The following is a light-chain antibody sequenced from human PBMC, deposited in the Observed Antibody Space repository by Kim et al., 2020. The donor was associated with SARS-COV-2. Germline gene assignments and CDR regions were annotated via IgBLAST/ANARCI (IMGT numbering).Light chain of an antibody. CDR3: QVWANTLRK. CDR2: YDS. J-gene: IGLJ2*01. V-gene: IGLV3-21*01. CDR1: NIGRKS. Sequence: SYELTQPPSVSVAPGKTARITCGGNNIGRKSIHWYQHKPGQAPVLVIYYDSDRPPGVSERFSASNSGNTATLAISSVEPGDEADYYCQVWANTLRKFGGG.